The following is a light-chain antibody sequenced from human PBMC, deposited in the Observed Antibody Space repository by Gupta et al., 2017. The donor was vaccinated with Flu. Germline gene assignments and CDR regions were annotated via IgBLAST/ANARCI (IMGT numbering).Light chain of an antibody. CDR3: AAWDDSLTAWV. V-gene: IGLV1-44*01. J-gene: IGLJ3*02. Sequence: QSVLTQPPSASGTPGQTVTVSCSGSSSNIGSKTVNWYQQFSGTAPSLLIYYNNRRPSGVPDRFSGSTSGSSASLAISWLQSEDEATYFCAAWDDSLTAWVFGGGTKLTVL. CDR2: YNN. CDR1: SSNIGSKT.